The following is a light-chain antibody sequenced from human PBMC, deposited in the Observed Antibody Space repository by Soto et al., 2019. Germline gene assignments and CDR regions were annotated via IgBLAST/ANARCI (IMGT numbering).Light chain of an antibody. CDR2: GAS. CDR3: QQSYTAVFT. V-gene: IGKV1-39*01. J-gene: IGKJ3*01. CDR1: QNIRNY. Sequence: DIQLTQSPSSLSASVGDRVTITCWASQNIRNYLNWYQQKPGKVPNLLIYGASSLQSGVPSRFSGSGSETDFTLTINNLQPEDFATYYCQQSYTAVFTFGPGTKVDIK.